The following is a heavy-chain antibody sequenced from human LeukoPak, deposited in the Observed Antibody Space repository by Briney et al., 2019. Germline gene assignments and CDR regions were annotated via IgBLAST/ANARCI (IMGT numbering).Heavy chain of an antibody. CDR2: IQLDGSEK. V-gene: IGHV3-30*02. CDR3: AKDQKLEPFHY. D-gene: IGHD1-1*01. Sequence: GGSLRLSCAASGFTFSNHGMHWVRQAPGKGLEGVAFIQLDGSEKFYADSVKGRFTISRDNSENALYLQMNSLSAKDAAMYYCAKDQKLEPFHYWGQGTLVTVSS. CDR1: GFTFSNHG. J-gene: IGHJ4*02.